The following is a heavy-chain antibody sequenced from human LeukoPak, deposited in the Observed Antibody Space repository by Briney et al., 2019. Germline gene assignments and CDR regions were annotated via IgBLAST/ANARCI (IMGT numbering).Heavy chain of an antibody. CDR1: GYTLTELS. CDR2: FDPEDGET. J-gene: IGHJ4*02. CDR3: ATRVVVGATRRRNFDY. V-gene: IGHV1-24*01. Sequence: ASVKVSCKVSGYTLTELSMHWVRQAPGKGLEWMGGFDPEDGETIYAQKFQGRVTVTEDTSTDTAYMELSSLRSEDTAVYYCATRVVVGATRRRNFDYWGQGTLVTVSS. D-gene: IGHD1-26*01.